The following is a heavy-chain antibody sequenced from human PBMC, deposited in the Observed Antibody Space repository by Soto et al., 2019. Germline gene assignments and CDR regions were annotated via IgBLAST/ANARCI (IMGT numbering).Heavy chain of an antibody. D-gene: IGHD2-15*01. CDR1: GFSFSTYN. CDR2: ISTTSFTI. J-gene: IGHJ5*01. CDR3: ARARCYDGTCYSASDS. Sequence: PGGSLRLSCAASGFSFSTYNMDWVRQAPGKGPEWIAYISTTSFTIYYADSVKGRFTITRDNDRNSLYLEMDSLRDEDTAVYYCARARCYDGTCYSASDSWGQGTLVTVSS. V-gene: IGHV3-48*02.